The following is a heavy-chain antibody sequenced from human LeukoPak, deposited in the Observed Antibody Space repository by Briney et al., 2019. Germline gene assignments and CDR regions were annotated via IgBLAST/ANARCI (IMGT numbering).Heavy chain of an antibody. D-gene: IGHD5-18*01. CDR1: GGSISSYY. CDR3: ACTRGSSYGNDAFDI. CDR2: IYTSGST. V-gene: IGHV4-4*07. Sequence: KPSETPSLTCTVSGGSISSYYWSWIRQPAGKGLEWIGRIYTSGSTNYNPSLKSRVTMSVDTSKNQFSLKLSSVTAADTAVYYCACTRGSSYGNDAFDIWGQGTMVTVSS. J-gene: IGHJ3*02.